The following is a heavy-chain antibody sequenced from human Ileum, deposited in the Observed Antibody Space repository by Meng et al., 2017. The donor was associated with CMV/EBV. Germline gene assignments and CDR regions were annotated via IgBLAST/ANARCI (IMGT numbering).Heavy chain of an antibody. V-gene: IGHV4-34*01. D-gene: IGHD6-13*01. CDR3: ATAGAATAHDY. J-gene: IGHJ4*02. Sequence: LTCAVYGGSFSRYSWSWIRQPPGKGLEWIGEINQSGSTNYNPSLKSRVTISVDASKNQFSLNLSSMTAADTAVYYCATAGAATAHDYWGQGTLVTVSS. CDR1: GGSFSRYS. CDR2: INQSGST.